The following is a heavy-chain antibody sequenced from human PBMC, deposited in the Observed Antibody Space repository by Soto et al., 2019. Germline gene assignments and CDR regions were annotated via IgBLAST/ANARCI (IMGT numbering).Heavy chain of an antibody. V-gene: IGHV3-23*01. CDR3: AKALVGATLHGFDY. CDR1: GFIFTDYS. J-gene: IGHJ4*02. CDR2: XSXXXGXT. Sequence: GGSLRLSCVASGFIFTDYSMNWVRQAPGKGLEWVXGXSXXXGXTXXXDXXXXRFTISRDNSKNTLYLQMRSLRVEDTAVYYCAKALVGATLHGFDYWGQGSLVTVSS. D-gene: IGHD2-15*01.